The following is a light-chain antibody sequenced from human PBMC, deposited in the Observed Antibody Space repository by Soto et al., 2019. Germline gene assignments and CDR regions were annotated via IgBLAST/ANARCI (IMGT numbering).Light chain of an antibody. CDR3: AAWDDSLNGPV. V-gene: IGLV2-14*01. CDR1: SSDVGGYTF. J-gene: IGLJ3*02. Sequence: QSALTQPASVSGSPGQSITISCTGTSSDVGGYTFVSWYQQHPGKAPKLMIYDVSNRPSGISDRFSGSKSGNTASLTISGLQAEDEAAYYCAAWDDSLNGPVFGGGTKLTVL. CDR2: DVS.